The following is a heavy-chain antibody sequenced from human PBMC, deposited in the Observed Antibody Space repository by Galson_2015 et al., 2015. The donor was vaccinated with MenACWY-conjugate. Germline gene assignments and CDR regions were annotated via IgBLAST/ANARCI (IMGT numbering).Heavy chain of an antibody. CDR3: AKDGRDTGQPQYLDS. CDR2: ISGNGDHT. J-gene: IGHJ4*02. Sequence: SLRLSCAATGFTFGDYAVHWVRRTPGKGLEWVALISGNGDHTYYTDSMKGRFTISRDNSRNSLFLQMSSLRSEDTALYYCAKDGRDTGQPQYLDSWGQGTLVTVSS. D-gene: IGHD5-18*01. V-gene: IGHV3-43*02. CDR1: GFTFGDYA.